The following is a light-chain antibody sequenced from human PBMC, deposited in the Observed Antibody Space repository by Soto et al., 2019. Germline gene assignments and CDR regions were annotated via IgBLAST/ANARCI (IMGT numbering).Light chain of an antibody. CDR2: EVS. CDR3: SSYTTSNTLWV. V-gene: IGLV2-14*01. J-gene: IGLJ3*02. CDR1: SSDRGAYDF. Sequence: QSALTQPASVSGSPGQSITISCTGSSSDRGAYDFVSWYQLHPGKAPKLVIHEVSNRPSGVSNRFSGSKSGNTASLTISGLQAEDEADYYCSSYTTSNTLWVFGGGTKLTVL.